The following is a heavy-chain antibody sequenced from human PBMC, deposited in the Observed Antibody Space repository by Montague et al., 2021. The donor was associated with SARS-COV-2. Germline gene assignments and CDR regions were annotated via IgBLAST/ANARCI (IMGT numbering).Heavy chain of an antibody. Sequence: PALVKPTQTLTLTCTFSGFSLSTSGMCVSWIRQPPGKALEWLARIDWDDDKYYSTSLKTRLTISKDTSKNQVVLTMTNMDPVDTAMYYCARTYYDILTGYFVLGDYWGQGTLVTVSS. CDR2: IDWDDDK. D-gene: IGHD3-9*01. J-gene: IGHJ4*02. V-gene: IGHV2-70*11. CDR3: ARTYYDILTGYFVLGDY. CDR1: GFSLSTSGMC.